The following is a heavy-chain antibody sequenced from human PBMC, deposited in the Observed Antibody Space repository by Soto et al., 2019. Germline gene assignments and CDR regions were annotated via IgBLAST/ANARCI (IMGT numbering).Heavy chain of an antibody. V-gene: IGHV3-23*01. D-gene: IGHD5-18*01. J-gene: IGHJ4*02. Sequence: HPGGSLRLSCAASGFTFSSYAMSWVRQAPGKGLDWVSAISGSGRNTYYADSVKGRFTISRDNSKNTLSLQMNSLRAEDTAVYYCAKVGMQLWVQPFDYWGPGSLVTVSS. CDR2: ISGSGRNT. CDR1: GFTFSSYA. CDR3: AKVGMQLWVQPFDY.